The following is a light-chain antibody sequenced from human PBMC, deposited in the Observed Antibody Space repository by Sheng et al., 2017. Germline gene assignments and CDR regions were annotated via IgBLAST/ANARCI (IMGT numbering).Light chain of an antibody. CDR2: KAS. Sequence: DIQMTQSPSTLSASVGDRVTITCRASQSLSSLLAWYQQKPGKAPNLLIYKASSLESGVPPRFSGSGSGTEFTLTIINLQPDDFATYYCQQYSRYWTFGQGTKGG. CDR1: QSLSSL. J-gene: IGKJ1*01. CDR3: QQYSRYWT. V-gene: IGKV1-5*03.